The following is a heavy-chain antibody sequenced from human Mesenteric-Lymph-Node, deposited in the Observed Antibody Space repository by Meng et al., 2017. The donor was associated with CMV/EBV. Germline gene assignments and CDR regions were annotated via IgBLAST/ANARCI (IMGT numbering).Heavy chain of an antibody. V-gene: IGHV4-34*01. CDR1: GWSFSGYY. Sequence: SETLSLTCAVYGWSFSGYYWSWIRQPPGKGLEWIGEINHSGSTNYNPSLKSRVTISVDTSKNQFSLKLSSVTAADTAVYYCAREPRAGLAAPISRYGMDVWGQGTTVTVSS. CDR3: AREPRAGLAAPISRYGMDV. D-gene: IGHD6-13*01. CDR2: INHSGST. J-gene: IGHJ6*02.